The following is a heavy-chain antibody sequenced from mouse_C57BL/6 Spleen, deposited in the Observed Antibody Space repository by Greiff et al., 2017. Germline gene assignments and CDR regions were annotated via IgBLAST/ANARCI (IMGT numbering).Heavy chain of an antibody. CDR3: ARTIYYYSSSYNYYAMDY. CDR1: GYTFTSYW. D-gene: IGHD1-1*01. J-gene: IGHJ4*01. V-gene: IGHV1-7*01. CDR2: INPSSGYT. Sequence: QVQLKQSGAELAKPGASVKLSCKASGYTFTSYWMHWVKQRPGQGLEWIGYINPSSGYTKYNQKFKDKATLTADKSSSTAYMQLSSLTYEDSAVYYSARTIYYYSSSYNYYAMDYWGQGTSVTVSS.